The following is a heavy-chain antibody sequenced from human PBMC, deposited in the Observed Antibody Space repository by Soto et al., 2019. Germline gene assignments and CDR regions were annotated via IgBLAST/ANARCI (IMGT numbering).Heavy chain of an antibody. CDR1: GFTFSSYE. CDR3: ARGYCSGGSCYSLSYYYGMDV. D-gene: IGHD2-15*01. J-gene: IGHJ6*02. Sequence: PGGSLRLSCAASGFTFSSYEMNWVRQAPGKGLEWVSYISSSGSTIYYADSVKGRFTISRDNAKNSLYLQMNSLRAEDTAVYYCARGYCSGGSCYSLSYYYGMDVWGQGTTVTVYS. V-gene: IGHV3-48*03. CDR2: ISSSGSTI.